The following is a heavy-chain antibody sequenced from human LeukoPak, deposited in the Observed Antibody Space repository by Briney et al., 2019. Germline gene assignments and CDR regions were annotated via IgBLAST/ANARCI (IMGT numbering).Heavy chain of an antibody. CDR2: SNPSGGTT. CDR1: GYTFSGYY. D-gene: IGHD3-10*01. V-gene: IGHV1-46*01. CDR3: ARKNYYGSGSPFDY. Sequence: ASVKVSCKASGYTFSGYYMHWVRQAPGQGLEWMGISNPSGGTTGYAQKFQGRVTMTRDTSTSTVYMELRSLRSEDTAVYYCARKNYYGSGSPFDYWGQGTLVTVSS. J-gene: IGHJ4*02.